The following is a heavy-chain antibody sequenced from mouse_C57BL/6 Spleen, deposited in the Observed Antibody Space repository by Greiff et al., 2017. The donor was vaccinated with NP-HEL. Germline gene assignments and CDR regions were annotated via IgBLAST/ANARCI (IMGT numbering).Heavy chain of an antibody. CDR1: GFTFSDYG. CDR3: AREGTTGDYFDY. CDR2: ISSGSSTL. V-gene: IGHV5-17*01. D-gene: IGHD4-1*02. J-gene: IGHJ2*01. Sequence: EVKLVESGGGLVKPGGSLKLSCAASGFTFSDYGMHWVRQAPEKGLEWVAYISSGSSTLYYADTVKVRFTISRDNAKNTLFLQMTSLRSEDTAMYYCAREGTTGDYFDYWGQGTTLTVSS.